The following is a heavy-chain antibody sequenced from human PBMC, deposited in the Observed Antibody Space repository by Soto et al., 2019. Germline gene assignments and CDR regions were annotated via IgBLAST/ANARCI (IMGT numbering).Heavy chain of an antibody. CDR2: IYYSGST. D-gene: IGHD1-7*01. J-gene: IGHJ6*02. CDR3: ARTVLELRFPPGDYYGMDV. Sequence: PSETLSLTCTVSGGSISSGDYYWSWIRQPPGKGLERIGYIYYSGSTYYNPSLKSRVTISVDTSKNQFSLKLSSVTAADTAVYYCARTVLELRFPPGDYYGMDVWGQGTTVTVSS. V-gene: IGHV4-30-4*01. CDR1: GGSISSGDYY.